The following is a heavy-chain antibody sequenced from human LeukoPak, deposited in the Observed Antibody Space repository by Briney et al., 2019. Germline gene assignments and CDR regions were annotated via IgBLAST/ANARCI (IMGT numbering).Heavy chain of an antibody. CDR2: ISWNSGSI. D-gene: IGHD1-26*01. V-gene: IGHV3-9*01. Sequence: GRSLRLSCAASGFTFHDYPMHWVRQAPGKGLEWVSGISWNSGSIGYADSVKGRFTISRDNAKNSLYLQMNSLRAEDTALYYCAKGTGGATHDAFDIWGQGTMVTVSS. CDR3: AKGTGGATHDAFDI. J-gene: IGHJ3*02. CDR1: GFTFHDYP.